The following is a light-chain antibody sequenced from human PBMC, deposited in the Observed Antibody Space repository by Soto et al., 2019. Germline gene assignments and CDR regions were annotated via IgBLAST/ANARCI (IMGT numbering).Light chain of an antibody. CDR1: QSVSSTY. Sequence: EIVLTQSPGTLSLSPGERATLSCRASQSVSSTYLAWYQRRPGQAPRLLIYGASSRATGIPDRFSGSGSGTDFTLTISRLEPEDFAVYYCQQYAGSPLAFGGGTKVELK. V-gene: IGKV3-20*01. CDR2: GAS. J-gene: IGKJ4*01. CDR3: QQYAGSPLA.